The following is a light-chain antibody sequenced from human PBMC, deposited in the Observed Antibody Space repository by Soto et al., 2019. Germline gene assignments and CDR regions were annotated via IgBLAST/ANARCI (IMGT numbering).Light chain of an antibody. J-gene: IGLJ1*01. CDR1: SSDVGAYDY. CDR2: EIT. V-gene: IGLV2-14*01. CDR3: SSYTISSRLLYV. Sequence: QSVLTQPASVSGSPGQSITISCTGTSSDVGAYDYVSWYQQHPVKAPKLMLYEITNRPSGVSSRFSGSKSGNPASLTISGLQAEDEADYYCSSYTISSRLLYVFGTGTKLTVL.